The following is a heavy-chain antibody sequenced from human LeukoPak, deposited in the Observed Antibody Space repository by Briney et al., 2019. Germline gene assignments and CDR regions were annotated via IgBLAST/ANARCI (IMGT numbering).Heavy chain of an antibody. J-gene: IGHJ4*02. Sequence: ASVKVSCKASGGTFSSYAISWVRQAPGQGLEWMGGIIPIFGTANYAQKFQGRVTITTDESTSTAYMALSSLRSEDTAVYYCARDPTAYCGGDCYWGPFDYWGQGTLVTVSS. CDR1: GGTFSSYA. CDR2: IIPIFGTA. CDR3: ARDPTAYCGGDCYWGPFDY. D-gene: IGHD2-21*02. V-gene: IGHV1-69*05.